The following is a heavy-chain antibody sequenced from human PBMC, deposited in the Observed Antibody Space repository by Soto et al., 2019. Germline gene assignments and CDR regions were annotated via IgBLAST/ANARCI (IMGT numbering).Heavy chain of an antibody. CDR3: TRREYNDYIWDYYGMDV. CDR1: GDTFSSYA. CDR2: IIPVHRRT. D-gene: IGHD3-16*01. Sequence: QEQLVQSGAEVKKPGSSVKVSCKASGDTFSSYAISWVRQAPGQGLEWMGGIIPVHRRTHYAQKFQGRVAITADESTSTVYMELTSLTSEDTAMYYCTRREYNDYIWDYYGMDVWGLGTTVTVSS. J-gene: IGHJ6*02. V-gene: IGHV1-69*01.